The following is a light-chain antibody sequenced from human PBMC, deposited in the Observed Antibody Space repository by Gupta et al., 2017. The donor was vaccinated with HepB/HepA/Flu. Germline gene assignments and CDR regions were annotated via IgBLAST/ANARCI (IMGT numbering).Light chain of an antibody. CDR1: QSLLVSNGYDY. CDR2: FGS. Sequence: DIVMTQSPLSLPVTPGEPASISCRSSQSLLVSNGYDYLDWYLQKPGQSPQLLIYFGSNRASGVPDRFSGSGSGTDFTLKISRVEAEDVGVYYCMQARQTPITFGQGTRLEIK. J-gene: IGKJ5*01. CDR3: MQARQTPIT. V-gene: IGKV2-28*01.